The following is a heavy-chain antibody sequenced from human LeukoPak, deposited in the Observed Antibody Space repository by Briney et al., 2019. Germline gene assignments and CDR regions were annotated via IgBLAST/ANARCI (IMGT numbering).Heavy chain of an antibody. D-gene: IGHD6-19*01. CDR1: GYTLTELS. Sequence: GASVKVSCKVSGYTLTELSMHWVRQAPGKGLEWMGGFDPEDGETIYAQKFQGGVTMTEDTSTDTAYMELSSLRSEDTAVYYCATSIAVAGSLYGWFDPWGQGTLVTVSS. V-gene: IGHV1-24*01. CDR2: FDPEDGET. J-gene: IGHJ5*02. CDR3: ATSIAVAGSLYGWFDP.